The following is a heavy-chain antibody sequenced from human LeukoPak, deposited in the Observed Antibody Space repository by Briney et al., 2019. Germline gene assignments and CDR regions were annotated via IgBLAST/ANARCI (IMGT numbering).Heavy chain of an antibody. V-gene: IGHV3-30*02. D-gene: IGHD4-17*01. J-gene: IGHJ6*03. CDR3: AKDSVKVTTVRRVPHYMDV. Sequence: GGSVRVSCEASGFTFSNYGIHWVRQAPGKGLEWVAFIRYDVSIKYYADSVKGRFTISRDNSKNTPYLQMNSLRAEDTAVYYCAKDSVKVTTVRRVPHYMDVWGEGTTVTISS. CDR1: GFTFSNYG. CDR2: IRYDVSIK.